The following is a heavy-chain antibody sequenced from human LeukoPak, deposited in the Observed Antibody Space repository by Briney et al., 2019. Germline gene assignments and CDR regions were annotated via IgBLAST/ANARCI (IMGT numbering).Heavy chain of an antibody. Sequence: GGSLRLSCTASGFTFGDYAMSWVRQAPGKGLEWVGFIRSKAYGGTTEYAESVKGRFTISRDDSKSIAYLQMNSLKTEDTDVYYCTRDSGDYADYYYYYMDVWGKGTTVTVSS. CDR3: TRDSGDYADYYYYYMDV. CDR2: IRSKAYGGTT. J-gene: IGHJ6*03. D-gene: IGHD4-17*01. CDR1: GFTFGDYA. V-gene: IGHV3-49*04.